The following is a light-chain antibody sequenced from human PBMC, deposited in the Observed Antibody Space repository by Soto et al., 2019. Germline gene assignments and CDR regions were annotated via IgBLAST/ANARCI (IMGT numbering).Light chain of an antibody. CDR3: QQYNSYSFT. CDR1: QSISYW. J-gene: IGKJ4*01. V-gene: IGKV1-5*03. CDR2: KAS. Sequence: DIQMTQSPSTLSASVGDRVTITCRASQSISYWLAWYQQKPGKAPTVLIYKASTLESGVPSRFSGSGSGTEFTLTISSLQPDDFATYYCQQYNSYSFTFGGGTKVEMK.